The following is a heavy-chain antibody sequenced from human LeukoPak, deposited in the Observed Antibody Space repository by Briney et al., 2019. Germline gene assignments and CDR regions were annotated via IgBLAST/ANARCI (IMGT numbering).Heavy chain of an antibody. CDR3: ARDGIVVVPAAIPIHYYYGMDV. J-gene: IGHJ6*02. V-gene: IGHV4-34*01. D-gene: IGHD2-2*02. Sequence: SETLSLTCAVYGGSFSGYYWSWTRQPPGKGLEWIGEINHSGSTNYNPSLKSRVTISVDTSKNQFSLKLSSVTAADTAVYYCARDGIVVVPAAIPIHYYYGMDVWGQGTTVTVSS. CDR2: INHSGST. CDR1: GGSFSGYY.